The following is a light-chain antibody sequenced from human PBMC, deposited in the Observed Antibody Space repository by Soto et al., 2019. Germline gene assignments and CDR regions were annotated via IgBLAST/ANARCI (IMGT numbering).Light chain of an antibody. J-gene: IGKJ2*01. CDR2: DAS. CDR1: QSVVTF. CDR3: QHRTNWPRT. Sequence: EIVLTQSPPTLSLSPGERDTLSSRASQSVVTFLAWCQEKPGQAPRLIIYDASNKATGIPASFSGTGSGIDFDLTISSVEREGFAVYYWQHRTNWPRTFGEGTKHDIK. V-gene: IGKV3-11*01.